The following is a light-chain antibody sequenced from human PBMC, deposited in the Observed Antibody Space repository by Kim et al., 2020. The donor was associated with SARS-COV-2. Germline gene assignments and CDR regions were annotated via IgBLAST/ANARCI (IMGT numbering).Light chain of an antibody. V-gene: IGLV4-69*01. J-gene: IGLJ3*02. CDR3: QTWGTGTWV. CDR1: SGHSSYA. CDR2: LNSDGSH. Sequence: ALVKLTCTRSSGHSSYAIEWHQQRPEKGPRYLMKLNSDGSHSKGDGIPDRFSGSSSGAERYLTISSLQSEDEADYYCQTWGTGTWVFGGGTQLTVL.